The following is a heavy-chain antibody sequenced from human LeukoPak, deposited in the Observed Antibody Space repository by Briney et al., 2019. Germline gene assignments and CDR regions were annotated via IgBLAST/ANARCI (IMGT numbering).Heavy chain of an antibody. CDR2: IYHTGST. V-gene: IGHV4-31*03. CDR1: SDSISSGGYY. CDR3: ARDRRYYDSSDFLRGDFDY. J-gene: IGHJ4*02. D-gene: IGHD3-22*01. Sequence: SETLSLTCTVSSDSISSGGYYWSWIRQHPGKGLEWIGCIYHTGSTHYNPSLKSRVIMSVDTSKNQISLKLSSVTAADTAVYYCARDRRYYDSSDFLRGDFDYWGQGTLVTVSS.